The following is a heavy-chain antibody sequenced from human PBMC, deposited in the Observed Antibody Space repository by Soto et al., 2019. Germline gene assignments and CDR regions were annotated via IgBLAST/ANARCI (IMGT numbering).Heavy chain of an antibody. V-gene: IGHV2-5*02. CDR2: IYWDDDK. CDR3: AHAGDYDLLSFDH. CDR1: GFSLTTTHMG. Sequence: QITLKESGPPLVRPAQTLTLTCAFSGFSLTTTHMGVAWIRQPPGNALEWLALIYWDDDKRYSPALKNRLAISNDTARNRVVLTITNMNPDDTGTYFCAHAGDYDLLSFDHWGPGTLVTVSS. D-gene: IGHD4-17*01. J-gene: IGHJ4*02.